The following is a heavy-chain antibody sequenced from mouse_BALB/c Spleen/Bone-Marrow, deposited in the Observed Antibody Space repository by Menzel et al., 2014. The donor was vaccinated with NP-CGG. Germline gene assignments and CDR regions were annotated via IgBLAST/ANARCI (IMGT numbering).Heavy chain of an antibody. CDR1: GYTFTSYY. V-gene: IGHV1S56*01. CDR2: IYPGDGST. CDR3: ARGGGMDY. J-gene: IGHJ4*01. Sequence: VKLLESGPELVKPGASVKVSCKASGYTFTSYYIHWVKQRPGQGLEWIGWIYPGDGSTKYNEKFKGKTTLTADKSSSTAYMLLSSPTSEDSAIYFCARGGGMDYWGQGTSVTVSS.